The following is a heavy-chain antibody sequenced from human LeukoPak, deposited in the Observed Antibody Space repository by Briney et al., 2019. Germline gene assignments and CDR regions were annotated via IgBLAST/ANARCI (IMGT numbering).Heavy chain of an antibody. J-gene: IGHJ4*02. V-gene: IGHV1-24*01. Sequence: ASVKVSCKVSGYTLTELSMHWVRQAPGKGLEWMGGFDPEDGETIYAQKFQGRVTMTEDTSTDTAYMELSSLRSEDTAVYYCATQRGIVVVPGDVAYYFDYWGQETLVTVSS. CDR3: ATQRGIVVVPGDVAYYFDY. D-gene: IGHD2-2*01. CDR1: GYTLTELS. CDR2: FDPEDGET.